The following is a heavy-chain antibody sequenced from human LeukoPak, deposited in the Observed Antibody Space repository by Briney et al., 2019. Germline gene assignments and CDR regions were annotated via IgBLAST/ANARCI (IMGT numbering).Heavy chain of an antibody. CDR2: IYYSGST. D-gene: IGHD5-12*01. CDR1: GGSISNYY. Sequence: SETLSLTCTVAGGSISNYYWNWLRQPPGKVLEGIGYIYYSGSTNYNPSLKSRVTMSLDASKNQFSLRLTSVTAADTAVYYCARGFDSKSTYFDYWGQGTLVTVSS. V-gene: IGHV4-59*01. J-gene: IGHJ4*02. CDR3: ARGFDSKSTYFDY.